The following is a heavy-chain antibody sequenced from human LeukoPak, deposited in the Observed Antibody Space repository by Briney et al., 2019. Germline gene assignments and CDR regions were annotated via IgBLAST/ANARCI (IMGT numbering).Heavy chain of an antibody. V-gene: IGHV3-21*01. CDR3: ARARVEMATIGNDY. D-gene: IGHD5-24*01. J-gene: IGHJ4*02. Sequence: PGGSLRLSCAAYGFTFSSYSMNWVRQAPGKGMEWVSSISSSSSYIYYADSVKGRFTISRDNAKKSLYLQMNSLRAEDTAVYYCARARVEMATIGNDYWGQGTLVTVSS. CDR1: GFTFSSYS. CDR2: ISSSSSYI.